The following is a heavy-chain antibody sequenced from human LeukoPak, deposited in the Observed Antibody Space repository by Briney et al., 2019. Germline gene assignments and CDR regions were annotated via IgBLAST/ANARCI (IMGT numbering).Heavy chain of an antibody. J-gene: IGHJ3*02. V-gene: IGHV3-23*01. CDR2: ISSSGGST. CDR3: ARASSGPSGAFDI. CDR1: GFTFSRYA. D-gene: IGHD3-22*01. Sequence: PGGSLRLSCAASGFTFSRYAMSWVRQAPGKGLEWVSAISSSGGSTYYADSVKGRFTISRDNAKNSLYLQMNSLRAEDTAVYYCARASSGPSGAFDIWGQGTMVTVSS.